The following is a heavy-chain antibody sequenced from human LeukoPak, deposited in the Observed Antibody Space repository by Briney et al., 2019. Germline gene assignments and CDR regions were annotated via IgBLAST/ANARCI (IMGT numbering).Heavy chain of an antibody. V-gene: IGHV4-34*01. J-gene: IGHJ4*02. Sequence: SETLSLTCTVSGGSISTYFWSWIRQPPGKGLEWIGEINHSGSTNYNPSLKSRVTISVDTSKNQFSLKLSSVTAADTAVYYCARGLKWLVKPLYNNKYDYWGQGTLVTVSS. D-gene: IGHD6-19*01. CDR1: GGSISTYF. CDR3: ARGLKWLVKPLYNNKYDY. CDR2: INHSGST.